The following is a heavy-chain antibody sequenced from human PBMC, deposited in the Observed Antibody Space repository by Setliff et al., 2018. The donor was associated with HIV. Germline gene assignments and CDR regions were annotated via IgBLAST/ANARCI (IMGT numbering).Heavy chain of an antibody. V-gene: IGHV4-4*07. D-gene: IGHD3-22*01. CDR1: GGSISSYY. CDR3: ARAGHYYDSSGTALDY. Sequence: SETLSLTCTVSGGSISSYYWSWIRQPAGKGLEWIGRIYPSGSTNYNPSLKSRVTMSVDTSKNQFSLKLNSVTAADTAAYYCARAGHYYDSSGTALDYWGQGTLVTVSS. J-gene: IGHJ4*02. CDR2: IYPSGST.